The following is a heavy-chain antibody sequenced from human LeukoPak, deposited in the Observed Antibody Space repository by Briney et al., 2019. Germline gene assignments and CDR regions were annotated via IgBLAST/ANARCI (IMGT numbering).Heavy chain of an antibody. V-gene: IGHV3-NL1*01. CDR1: GFTFSSYG. CDR3: ARRYCSTCPTGHAFDL. D-gene: IGHD2-2*01. J-gene: IGHJ3*01. CDR2: LSSGYNT. Sequence: GGSLRLSCAASGFTFSSYGMHWVRQAPGRGLEWVSALSSGYNTHYADSVNGRFTISRDNSKNTLYLQLNSLRAEDTAVYYCARRYCSTCPTGHAFDLWGQGTMVTVSS.